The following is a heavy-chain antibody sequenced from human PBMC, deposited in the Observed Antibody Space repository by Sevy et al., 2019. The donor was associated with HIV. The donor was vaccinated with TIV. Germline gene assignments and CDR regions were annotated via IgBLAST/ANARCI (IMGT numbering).Heavy chain of an antibody. V-gene: IGHV4-31*03. J-gene: IGHJ4*02. CDR1: GGSISSGGYY. CDR3: ASREGARGEGYFDY. CDR2: IYYSGST. D-gene: IGHD3-10*01. Sequence: SETLSLTCTVSGGSISSGGYYWSWIRQHPGEGLEWIGYIYYSGSTYYNPSLKSRVTISVDTSKNQFSLKLSSVTAADTAVYYCASREGARGEGYFDYWGQGTLVTVSS.